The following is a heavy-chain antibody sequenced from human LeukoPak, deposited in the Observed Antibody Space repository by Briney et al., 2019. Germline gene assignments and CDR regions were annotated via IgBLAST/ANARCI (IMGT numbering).Heavy chain of an antibody. CDR1: GFTFSDYP. CDR2: ISSSSRFI. V-gene: IGHV3-21*04. D-gene: IGHD2-8*02. CDR3: AKHGRTGGAFDI. Sequence: PGGSLRLSCAASGFTFSDYPMNWVRQAPGKGLEWVSSISSSSRFIYSTDSVKRRFTISRDSAKNSLYLQMNSLRAEDTAVYYCAKHGRTGGAFDIWGQGTMVTVSS. J-gene: IGHJ3*02.